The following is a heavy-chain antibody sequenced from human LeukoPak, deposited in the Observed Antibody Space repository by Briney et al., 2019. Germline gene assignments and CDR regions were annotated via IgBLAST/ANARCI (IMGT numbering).Heavy chain of an antibody. J-gene: IGHJ4*02. CDR2: ISSSSSYI. D-gene: IGHD3-9*01. CDR3: ARGPPLGTIRYFDWLPKPLFDY. Sequence: GGSLRLSCAASGFTFSSYSMNWVRQAPGKGLEWVSSISSSSSYIYYADSVKGRFTISRDNAKNSLYLQMNSLRAEDTAVYYCARGPPLGTIRYFDWLPKPLFDYWGQGTLVTVSS. CDR1: GFTFSSYS. V-gene: IGHV3-21*01.